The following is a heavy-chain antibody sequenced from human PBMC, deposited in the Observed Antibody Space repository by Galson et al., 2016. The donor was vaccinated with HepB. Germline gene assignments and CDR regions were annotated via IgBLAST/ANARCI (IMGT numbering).Heavy chain of an antibody. CDR1: GYTFTSFY. CDR2: INPNTDRA. V-gene: IGHV1-46*01. Sequence: SVKVSCKASGYTFTSFYMHWVRQAPGQGLEWMGIINPNTDRATYAQKFQGRVTMTGDTSTNTIYMELSSLRSDDTAVYYCVRDFFGQQLADFDYWGQGTLVTVSS. J-gene: IGHJ4*02. D-gene: IGHD6-13*01. CDR3: VRDFFGQQLADFDY.